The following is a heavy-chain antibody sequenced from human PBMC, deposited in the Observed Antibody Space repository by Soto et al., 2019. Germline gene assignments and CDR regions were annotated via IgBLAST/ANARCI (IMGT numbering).Heavy chain of an antibody. V-gene: IGHV1-18*01. CDR2: ISAYNGNT. CDR3: ARNIAVAAPNWFDP. J-gene: IGHJ5*02. CDR1: GYTFTSYG. D-gene: IGHD6-19*01. Sequence: ASVKVSCKASGYTFTSYGISWVRQAPGQGLEGMGWISAYNGNTNYAQKLQGRVTMTTDTSTSTAYMELRSLRSDDTAVYYCARNIAVAAPNWFDPWGQGTLVTVSS.